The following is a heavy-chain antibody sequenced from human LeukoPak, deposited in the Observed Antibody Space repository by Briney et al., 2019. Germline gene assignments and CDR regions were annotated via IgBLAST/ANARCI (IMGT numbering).Heavy chain of an antibody. CDR1: GGSIPNYY. Sequence: PSETLSLTCSVCGGVSGGSIPNYYCTWIRQPAGKGLEWIGRIYASGSAAYNPSLYSRVSMSVDTSKNQFSLKLNSVTAADTAVYYCTATAYSSAWRFDYWGQGALVTVSS. CDR2: IYASGSA. D-gene: IGHD6-19*01. J-gene: IGHJ4*02. V-gene: IGHV4-4*07. CDR3: TATAYSSAWRFDY.